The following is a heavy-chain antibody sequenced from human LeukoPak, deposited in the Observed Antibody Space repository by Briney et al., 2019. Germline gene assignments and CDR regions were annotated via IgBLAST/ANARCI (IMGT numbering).Heavy chain of an antibody. D-gene: IGHD6-6*01. J-gene: IGHJ5*02. CDR3: ARFGMAARRILNWFDP. CDR2: ISAYNGNT. CDR1: GYTFTSYG. V-gene: IGHV1-18*01. Sequence: GASVKVSCKASGYTFTSYGISWVRQAPGQGLEWMGWISAYNGNTNYAQKLQGRVTMTTDTSTSTAYMELRSLRSDDTAVYYCARFGMAARRILNWFDPWGQGTLVTVSS.